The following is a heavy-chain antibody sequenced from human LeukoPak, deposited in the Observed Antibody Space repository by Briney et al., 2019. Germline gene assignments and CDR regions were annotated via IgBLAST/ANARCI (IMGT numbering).Heavy chain of an antibody. D-gene: IGHD3-3*01. CDR2: IYYSGST. J-gene: IGHJ6*02. V-gene: IGHV4-59*01. CDR3: ARGPYDFWSGYLYYYYGMDV. CDR1: GGSISSYY. Sequence: SETLSLTCTVSGGSISSYYWSWIRQPPGKGLEWIGYIYYSGSTNYNPPLKSRVTISVDTSKNQFSLKLSSVTAADTAVYYCARGPYDFWSGYLYYYYGMDVWGQGTTVTVSS.